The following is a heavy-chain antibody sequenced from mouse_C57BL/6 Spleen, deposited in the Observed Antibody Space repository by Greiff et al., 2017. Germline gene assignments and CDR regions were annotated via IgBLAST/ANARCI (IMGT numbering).Heavy chain of an antibody. CDR1: GYSITSGYF. Sequence: VQLQESGPGLVKPSQSLSLSCSVSGYSITSGYFWYWIRQFPGNKLECMDYISYDGSNNYNPSLKKRISLTRDTSTNQFFLKLSSVTTEDTATYCCARNGDEGYFDYWGQGTTLTVSS. CDR3: ARNGDEGYFDY. CDR2: ISYDGSN. V-gene: IGHV3-6*01. J-gene: IGHJ2*01.